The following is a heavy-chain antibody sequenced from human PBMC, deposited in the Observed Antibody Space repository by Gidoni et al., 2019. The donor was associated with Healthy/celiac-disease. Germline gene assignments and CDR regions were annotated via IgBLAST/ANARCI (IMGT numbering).Heavy chain of an antibody. CDR3: ARDHSLYSSYHDY. J-gene: IGHJ4*02. CDR1: GFTVSSYS. D-gene: IGHD6-6*01. Sequence: EVQLVESGGGLVKPGGSLRLSCAASGFTVSSYSMNWVRQAPGKGLEWVSSISSSSSYIYYADSVKGRFTISRDNAKNSLYLQMNSLRAEDTAVYYCARDHSLYSSYHDYWGQGTLVTVSS. V-gene: IGHV3-21*01. CDR2: ISSSSSYI.